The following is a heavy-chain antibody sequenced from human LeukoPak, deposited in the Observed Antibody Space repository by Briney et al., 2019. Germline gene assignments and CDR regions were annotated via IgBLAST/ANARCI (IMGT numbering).Heavy chain of an antibody. J-gene: IGHJ4*02. V-gene: IGHV1-69*05. CDR1: GGTFSSYA. CDR2: IIPIFGTA. D-gene: IGHD6-13*01. Sequence: SVKVSCKASGGTFSSYAISWVRQTLGQGLEWMGRIIPIFGTANYAQKFQGRVTITTDESTSTAYMELSSLRSEDTAVYYCARGAGSSWYRDYFDYWGQGTLVTVSS. CDR3: ARGAGSSWYRDYFDY.